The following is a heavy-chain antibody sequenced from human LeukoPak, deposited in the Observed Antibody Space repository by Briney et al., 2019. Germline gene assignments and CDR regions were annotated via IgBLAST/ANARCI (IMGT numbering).Heavy chain of an antibody. J-gene: IGHJ4*02. CDR3: ARDPTQYCSDTNCPGADYFDY. CDR2: IRQDGGEK. D-gene: IGHD2-2*01. Sequence: PGGSLSLSCAVSGFTFSTYWMSWVRQAPGKGLEWVANIRQDGGEKYYVDSVKGRFTISRDNAKHSLYLQMNSLRAEDTAVYYCARDPTQYCSDTNCPGADYFDYWGQGTLVTVSS. CDR1: GFTFSTYW. V-gene: IGHV3-7*01.